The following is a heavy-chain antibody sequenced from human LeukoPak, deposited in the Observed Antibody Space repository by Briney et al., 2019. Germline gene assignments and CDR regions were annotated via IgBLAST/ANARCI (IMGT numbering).Heavy chain of an antibody. V-gene: IGHV3-23*01. Sequence: GGSLRLSCAASGFTFSIYAMSWIRQAPGKGLEWVSAISGSGGTAYYADSVKGRFTISRDNSKNTLYLQMNSLRAEDTAVYYCAKKGYYDGSGYYMYYFDHWGQGTLVTVSS. D-gene: IGHD3-22*01. CDR2: ISGSGGTA. CDR3: AKKGYYDGSGYYMYYFDH. CDR1: GFTFSIYA. J-gene: IGHJ4*02.